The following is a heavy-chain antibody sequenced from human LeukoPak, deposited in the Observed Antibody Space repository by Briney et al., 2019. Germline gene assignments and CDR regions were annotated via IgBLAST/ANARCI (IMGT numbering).Heavy chain of an antibody. Sequence: SVKVSCKASGGTFNSHTLGWVRQAPGQGLEWMGGFLPLLGSTNVAQKFQGKVSFTADATTATGYMELTSLTSDDTAIYFCTRSEGNDAFDVWGQGTMVIVTS. J-gene: IGHJ3*01. CDR3: TRSEGNDAFDV. D-gene: IGHD3-10*01. V-gene: IGHV1-69*13. CDR1: GGTFNSHT. CDR2: FLPLLGST.